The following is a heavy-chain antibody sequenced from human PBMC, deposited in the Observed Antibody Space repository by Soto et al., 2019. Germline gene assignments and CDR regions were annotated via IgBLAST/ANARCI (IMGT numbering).Heavy chain of an antibody. J-gene: IGHJ6*02. V-gene: IGHV3-72*01. D-gene: IGHD2-2*01. CDR1: GFTCSDYY. CDR2: IRNKANRYTT. Sequence: EVQLVESGGGLVQPGGSLRLSCAGSGFTCSDYYMDWVRQAPGKGREWVGRIRNKANRYTTEYAASVQGRFTISGDDSKNSLYLQMHSLNTEDTAVYYCTKDLAPGMPRGLDVWGQGITVTVSS. CDR3: TKDLAPGMPRGLDV.